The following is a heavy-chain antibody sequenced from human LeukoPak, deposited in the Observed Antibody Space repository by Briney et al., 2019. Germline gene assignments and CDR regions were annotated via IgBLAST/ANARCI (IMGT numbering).Heavy chain of an antibody. J-gene: IGHJ5*02. CDR1: GFTFSSYA. CDR3: ARGTYYYDSSGSPNNWFDP. D-gene: IGHD3-22*01. V-gene: IGHV3-33*08. Sequence: PGGSLRLSCAASGFTFSSYAMHWVRQAPGKGLEWVAVIWYDGSNKYYADSVKGRLTISRDNSKNTLYLQMNSLRAEDTAVYYCARGTYYYDSSGSPNNWFDPWGQGTLVTVSS. CDR2: IWYDGSNK.